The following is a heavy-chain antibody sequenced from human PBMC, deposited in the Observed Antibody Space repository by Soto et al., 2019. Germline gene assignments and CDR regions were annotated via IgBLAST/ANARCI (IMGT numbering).Heavy chain of an antibody. J-gene: IGHJ6*02. V-gene: IGHV1-69*01. CDR2: IIPIYGTA. CDR1: GGTFSSYA. Sequence: QVQLVQSGAEVKKPGSSVKVSCKASGGTFSSYAISWVRQAPGQGLEWMGGIIPIYGTANYAQKFQGRVTITADESTSTAYMELSSQRSEDTAVYYCCIRFFYYYGMDVWGQGTTVTVSS. CDR3: CIRFFYYYGMDV. D-gene: IGHD3-3*01.